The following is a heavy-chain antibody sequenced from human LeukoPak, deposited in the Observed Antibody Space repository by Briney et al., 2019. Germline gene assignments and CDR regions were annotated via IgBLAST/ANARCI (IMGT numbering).Heavy chain of an antibody. J-gene: IGHJ4*02. D-gene: IGHD3-16*01. CDR2: ISVGGSI. V-gene: IGHV3-53*01. CDR3: ARDRYGRSYFDY. CDR1: GVTVSSNY. Sequence: VGSLRLSCAASGVTVSSNYMSWVRQAPGKGLEWVSVISVGGSIHYADSVKGRFTISRDNSKSTLYLQMNSLRAEDTAVYFCARDRYGRSYFDYWGQGIMVTVSS.